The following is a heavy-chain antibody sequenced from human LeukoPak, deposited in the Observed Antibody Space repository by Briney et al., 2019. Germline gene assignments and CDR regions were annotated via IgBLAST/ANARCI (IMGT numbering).Heavy chain of an antibody. CDR1: GGSISSFY. J-gene: IGHJ4*02. D-gene: IGHD2-15*01. Sequence: PSETLSLTCTVSGGSISSFYWSWIRQPPGKGLEWIGYFHYSGSTNYNPSLKSRVTISVDTSKNQIFLKLSSVTAADTAVYYCATHLPRYCTGGSCSDYWGQGTLVTVSS. CDR3: ATHLPRYCTGGSCSDY. V-gene: IGHV4-59*01. CDR2: FHYSGST.